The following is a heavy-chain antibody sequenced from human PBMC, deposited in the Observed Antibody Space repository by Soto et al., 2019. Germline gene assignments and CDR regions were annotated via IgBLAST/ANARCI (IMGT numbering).Heavy chain of an antibody. CDR3: AKVPPGALDITPFDY. J-gene: IGHJ4*02. Sequence: EVQLLESGGALVQPGGSLSLTCAASGFTFSNFAIHWVRQAPGKGLEWVSGISGSGRSTYYADSAKGRFTISRDNSRNTVFLQMTILRAEDTAIYYCAKVPPGALDITPFDYWGQGALVTVSS. CDR1: GFTFSNFA. D-gene: IGHD3-9*01. V-gene: IGHV3-23*01. CDR2: ISGSGRST.